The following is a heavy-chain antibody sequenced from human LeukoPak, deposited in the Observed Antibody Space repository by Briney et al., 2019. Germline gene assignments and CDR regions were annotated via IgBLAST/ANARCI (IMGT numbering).Heavy chain of an antibody. V-gene: IGHV3-7*01. J-gene: IGHJ4*02. CDR2: IKQDGSEK. CDR3: ARGDGSTSYFDY. Sequence: GGSLRLSCVASEFIFSDYWMSWVRQAPGKGLEWVANIKQDGSEKYYVDSVKGRFTISRDNAKNSLYLQMNSLRAEDAAVYYCARGDGSTSYFDYWGQGTLVTVSS. D-gene: IGHD2-2*01. CDR1: EFIFSDYW.